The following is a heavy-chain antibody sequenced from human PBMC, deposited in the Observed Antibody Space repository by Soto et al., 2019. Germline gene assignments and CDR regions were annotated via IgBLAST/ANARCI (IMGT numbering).Heavy chain of an antibody. CDR3: ARTLDPLQYSDY. J-gene: IGHJ4*02. Sequence: VQLVESGGGLVQPGGSLRLSCAASGFTFDDYGMNWVRQAPGKRLEWVSFISFSGNTIYYADSVRGRFTISRDNAKSTLFLQMNSLRDDDTATYYCARTLDPLQYSDYWGRGTLVTVSS. D-gene: IGHD5-18*01. CDR1: GFTFDDYG. V-gene: IGHV3-48*02. CDR2: ISFSGNTI.